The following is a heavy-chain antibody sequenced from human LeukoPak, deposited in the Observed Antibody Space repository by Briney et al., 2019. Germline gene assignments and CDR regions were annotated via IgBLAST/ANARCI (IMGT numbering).Heavy chain of an antibody. CDR2: LSGSGSTK. Sequence: GGSLRLSCAVSGFGFSDYFMTWIRQAPGKGLEWVSYLSGSGSTKYYADSVKGRFTISRDTANNTLYLQLNSLRADDTAVYYCARGARDYDDAFDLWGQGTLVIVSS. CDR1: GFGFSDYF. CDR3: ARGARDYDDAFDL. D-gene: IGHD4-17*01. J-gene: IGHJ3*01. V-gene: IGHV3-11*01.